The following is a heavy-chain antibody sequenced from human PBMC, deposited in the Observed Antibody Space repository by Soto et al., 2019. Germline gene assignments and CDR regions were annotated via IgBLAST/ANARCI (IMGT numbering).Heavy chain of an antibody. CDR2: IYYSGST. Sequence: SETLSLTCTVSGGSVSSGSYYWSWIRQPPGKGLEWIGYIYYSGSTNYNPSLKSRVTISVDTSKNQFSLKLSSVTAADTAVYYCAREGYYYDSSGYSGGFDYWGQGTLVTVSS. V-gene: IGHV4-61*01. D-gene: IGHD3-22*01. CDR3: AREGYYYDSSGYSGGFDY. J-gene: IGHJ4*02. CDR1: GGSVSSGSYY.